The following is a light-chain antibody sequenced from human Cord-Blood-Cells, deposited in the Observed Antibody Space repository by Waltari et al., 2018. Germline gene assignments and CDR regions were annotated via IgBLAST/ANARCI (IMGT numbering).Light chain of an antibody. CDR3: QQYYSTPRT. CDR1: QSVLSSSNNKNY. CDR2: WAS. V-gene: IGKV4-1*01. Sequence: DIVMTQSPESLAVALGDSATIKCKSTQSVLSSSNNKNYLAWYQQKPGQPPKLLIYWASTRESGVPDRFSGSGSGTDFTLTISSLQAEDVAVYYCQQYYSTPRTFGQGTKVEIK. J-gene: IGKJ1*01.